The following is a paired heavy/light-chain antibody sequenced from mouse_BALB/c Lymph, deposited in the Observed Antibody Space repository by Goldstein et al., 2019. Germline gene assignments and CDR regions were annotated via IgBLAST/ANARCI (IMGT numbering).Light chain of an antibody. CDR2: RTS. CDR3: QQYHSYPPT. Sequence: QIVLTQSPAIMSASPGEKVTISCSASSSVNYMYWYQQKPGSSPKPWIYRTSNLASGVPARFSGSGSGTSYSLTISSMEAEDAATYYCQQYHSYPPTFGGGTKLEIK. V-gene: IGKV4-61*01. CDR1: SSVNY. J-gene: IGKJ1*01.
Heavy chain of an antibody. V-gene: IGHV1S56*01. D-gene: IGHD2-5*01. Sequence: QVQLQQSGPELVKPGASVKMSCKASGYTFTSYYLHWVKQRPGQGLEWIRWIYPGDNSTEYNEKFKGKTTLTADKSSSTAYMLLSSLTSEDSAIYFCARTYNNYVFDYWGQGTTLTVSS. CDR1: GYTFTSYY. CDR2: IYPGDNST. J-gene: IGHJ2*01. CDR3: ARTYNNYVFDY.